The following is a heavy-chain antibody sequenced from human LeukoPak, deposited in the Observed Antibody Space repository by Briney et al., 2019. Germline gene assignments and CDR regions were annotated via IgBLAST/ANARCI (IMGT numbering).Heavy chain of an antibody. CDR3: ATRSRYYFDY. CDR2: ISGSGGTT. Sequence: PGGSLRLSCAASGFTFSCYAMSWVRQAPGKGLEWVSAISGSGGTTNYADSVKGRLTISRDNSKNTLYLQMNSLRAEDTAVYSCATRSRYYFDYWGQGTLVTVSS. D-gene: IGHD1-14*01. V-gene: IGHV3-23*01. CDR1: GFTFSCYA. J-gene: IGHJ4*02.